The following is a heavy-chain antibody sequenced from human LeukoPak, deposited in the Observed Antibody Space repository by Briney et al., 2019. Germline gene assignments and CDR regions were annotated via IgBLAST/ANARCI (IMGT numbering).Heavy chain of an antibody. CDR3: AKESEYSSGWYGWFDP. CDR1: GYTFTSYY. Sequence: ASVKVSCKASGYTFTSYYMHWVRQAPGQGLEWMGIINPSGGSTSYAQKFQGRVTMTRDTSTSTVYMELSSLRSEDTAVYYCAKESEYSSGWYGWFDPWGQGTLVTVSS. V-gene: IGHV1-46*01. D-gene: IGHD6-19*01. CDR2: INPSGGST. J-gene: IGHJ5*02.